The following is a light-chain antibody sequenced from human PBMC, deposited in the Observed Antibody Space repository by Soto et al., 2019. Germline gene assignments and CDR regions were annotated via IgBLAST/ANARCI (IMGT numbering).Light chain of an antibody. CDR2: EVS. CDR1: SRDVGGYKY. CDR3: SSYTAYSTRA. V-gene: IGLV2-14*01. Sequence: QSALTQPASVSGSPGQSVTISCTGTSRDVGGYKYVSWYQQHPGKAPKLIIYEVSNRPSGVSNRFSGSKSGNTASLTISGLQAEDEADYYCSSYTAYSTRAFGGGTQLTVL. J-gene: IGLJ3*02.